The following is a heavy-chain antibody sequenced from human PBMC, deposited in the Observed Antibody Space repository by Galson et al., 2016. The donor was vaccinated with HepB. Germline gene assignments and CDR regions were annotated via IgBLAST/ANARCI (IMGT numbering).Heavy chain of an antibody. CDR3: ARVLRNFDFWSTYYYYMDV. Sequence: SLRLSCAASGFAFRNYSMNWVRRTPGKGLEWVASITGTDYYTYYADSIKDRFTISRDNPRNLLHLQMKRLRVDDSAVYYCARVLRNFDFWSTYYYYMDVWGKGTTVTVSS. CDR2: ITGTDYYT. V-gene: IGHV3-21*04. D-gene: IGHD3-3*01. CDR1: GFAFRNYS. J-gene: IGHJ6*03.